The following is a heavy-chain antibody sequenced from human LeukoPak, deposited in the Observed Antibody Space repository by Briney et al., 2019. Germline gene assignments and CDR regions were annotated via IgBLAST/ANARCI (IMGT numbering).Heavy chain of an antibody. V-gene: IGHV4-4*07. J-gene: IGHJ4*02. CDR1: GDSISSYH. Sequence: SETLSLTCTVSGDSISSYHWSWLRQPAGKGLEWIGRIYTSGSTNYNPSLKSRVTVSVDTSKNQFSLKLSSVTAADTAVYYCARVYETSGFPTFDYWGQGTLVTVSS. CDR3: ARVYETSGFPTFDY. CDR2: IYTSGST. D-gene: IGHD3-22*01.